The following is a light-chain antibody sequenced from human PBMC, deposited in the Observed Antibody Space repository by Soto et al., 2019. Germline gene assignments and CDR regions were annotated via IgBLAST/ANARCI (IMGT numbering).Light chain of an antibody. CDR1: SSDVGGYDY. CDR2: DVT. CDR3: SSYTSSSTYV. J-gene: IGLJ1*01. Sequence: QSFLTQPASLSGSPGQSVTISCTGTSSDVGGYDYVSWYQHHPGKAPKLVIYDVTYRPSGVSDRFSGSKSANTASLTISGLQAEDEADYYCSSYTSSSTYVFGTGTKVTVL. V-gene: IGLV2-14*01.